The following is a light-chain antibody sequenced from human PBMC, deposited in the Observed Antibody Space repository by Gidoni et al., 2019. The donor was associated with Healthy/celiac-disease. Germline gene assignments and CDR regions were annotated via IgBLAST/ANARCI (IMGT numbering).Light chain of an antibody. CDR2: RDS. V-gene: IGLV3-9*01. CDR3: QVWDSSTGV. Sequence: SYELTQPLSVSVALGQTARITCGGNNIGSKNVHRYQQKPGQAPVLVIYRDSNRPSVIPERFSGSNSGNTATLTISRDQAGDEADYYCQVWDSSTGVFGTGTKVTVL. J-gene: IGLJ1*01. CDR1: NIGSKN.